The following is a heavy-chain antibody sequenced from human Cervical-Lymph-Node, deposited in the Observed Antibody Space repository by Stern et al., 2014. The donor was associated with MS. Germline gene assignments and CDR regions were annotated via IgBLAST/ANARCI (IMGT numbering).Heavy chain of an antibody. Sequence: EVQLVESGAELLRPGESLKISCKGSGYKVSIYWIAWVRQMPGKCLNLMGIIYPGDSETRYSPSFQGQVTMSADKSTSTAYLQWSSLNASDTAMYFCARQTTAWASDVWGQGTLVTVSS. CDR3: ARQTTAWASDV. CDR2: IYPGDSET. V-gene: IGHV5-51*01. CDR1: GYKVSIYW. D-gene: IGHD1-14*01. J-gene: IGHJ4*02.